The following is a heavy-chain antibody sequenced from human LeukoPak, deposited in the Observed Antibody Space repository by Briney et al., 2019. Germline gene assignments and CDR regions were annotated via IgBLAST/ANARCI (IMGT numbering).Heavy chain of an antibody. D-gene: IGHD4-17*01. J-gene: IGHJ4*02. CDR1: GFTFSSYG. Sequence: GGSLRLSCAASGFTFSSYGMHWVRQAPGKGLEWVALIWYDGSKRYYADSVKGRFTISRDNSKNTLYLQMNSLRAEDTAVYYCAKDRDGDYGRYWGQGTLVTVSS. V-gene: IGHV3-33*06. CDR2: IWYDGSKR. CDR3: AKDRDGDYGRY.